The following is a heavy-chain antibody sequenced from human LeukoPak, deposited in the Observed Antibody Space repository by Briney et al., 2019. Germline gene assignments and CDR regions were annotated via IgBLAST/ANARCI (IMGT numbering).Heavy chain of an antibody. V-gene: IGHV1-18*01. Sequence: VKVSFKXSGYTFTSXGISWVRQAPGQGLEWMGWISAYNGNTNYAQKLQGRVTMTTDTSTSTAYMELRSLRSDDTAVYYCARLGGATFLFDYWGQGTLVTVSS. CDR1: GYTFTSXG. J-gene: IGHJ4*02. D-gene: IGHD1-26*01. CDR3: ARLGGATFLFDY. CDR2: ISAYNGNT.